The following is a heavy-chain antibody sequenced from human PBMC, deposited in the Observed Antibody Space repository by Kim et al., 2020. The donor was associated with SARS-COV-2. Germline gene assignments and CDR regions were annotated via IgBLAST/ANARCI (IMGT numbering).Heavy chain of an antibody. V-gene: IGHV4-39*01. D-gene: IGHD4-4*01. CDR1: GTSIKSTPSY. CDR3: VRQVYSSSPLPY. CDR2: IYHSWST. Sequence: SETLSLTCNVSGTSIKSTPSYWGWVRQPPGKGLEWIGNIYHSWSTYYNPSLESRVSISVDMSKNQVSLNLTSVTAADTARYFCVRQVYSSSPLPYWGQGALVTVSS. J-gene: IGHJ4*02.